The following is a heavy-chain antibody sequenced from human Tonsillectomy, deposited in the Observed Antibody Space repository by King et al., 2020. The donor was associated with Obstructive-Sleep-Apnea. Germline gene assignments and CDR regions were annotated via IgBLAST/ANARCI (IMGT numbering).Heavy chain of an antibody. CDR3: AKEGNYYDSSSDCYFDL. CDR2: ISGSGGLT. D-gene: IGHD3-22*01. J-gene: IGHJ2*01. CDR1: GFTFTTSA. Sequence: VPLEESGGGLVQPGGSLRLSCAATGFTFTTSAMRWVRQAPGKGLEWVSGISGSGGLTHYAESVKGRFTISRDNSKNELYLQMKSLRAEDTAVYYCAKEGNYYDSSSDCYFDLWGRGTLVTVSS. V-gene: IGHV3-23*04.